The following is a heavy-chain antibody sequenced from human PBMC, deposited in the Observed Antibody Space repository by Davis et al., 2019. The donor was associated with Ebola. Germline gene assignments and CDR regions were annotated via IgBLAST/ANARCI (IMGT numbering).Heavy chain of an antibody. Sequence: PGGSLRLSCAASGFTFSSYSMHWVRQAPGKGLEWVSYISCNSSTIYYADSVKGRFTISRDNAKNSLYLQMNSLRDEDTAVYYCARVDGYNYDYWGQGTLVTVSS. V-gene: IGHV3-48*02. CDR3: ARVDGYNYDY. J-gene: IGHJ4*02. CDR1: GFTFSSYS. D-gene: IGHD5-24*01. CDR2: ISCNSSTI.